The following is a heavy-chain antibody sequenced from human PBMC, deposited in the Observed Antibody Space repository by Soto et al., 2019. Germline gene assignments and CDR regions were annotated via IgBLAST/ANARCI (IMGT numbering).Heavy chain of an antibody. V-gene: IGHV3-53*01. Sequence: PGGSLRLSCAASGFTVSSNYMSWVRQAPGKGLEWVSVIYSGGSTYYADSVKGRFTISRDNSKNTLYLQMNSLRAEDTAVYYCAGGANDYGDYYGMDVWGQGTTVTV. D-gene: IGHD4-17*01. CDR2: IYSGGST. CDR1: GFTVSSNY. J-gene: IGHJ6*02. CDR3: AGGANDYGDYYGMDV.